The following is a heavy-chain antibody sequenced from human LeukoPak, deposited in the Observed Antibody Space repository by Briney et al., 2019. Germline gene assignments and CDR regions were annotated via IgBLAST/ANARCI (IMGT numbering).Heavy chain of an antibody. CDR2: IYYSAST. CDR3: ARIPSSSAYYYYFGLDV. Sequence: SETLSLTCTVSGGSISSYYWSWIRQTPGKGLEWIGYIYYSASTTYNPSLKSRVTISVDTSKNQFSLKLRSVTAADTALYYCARIPSSSAYYYYFGLDVWGQGTTVTVSS. J-gene: IGHJ6*02. CDR1: GGSISSYY. D-gene: IGHD6-19*01. V-gene: IGHV4-59*01.